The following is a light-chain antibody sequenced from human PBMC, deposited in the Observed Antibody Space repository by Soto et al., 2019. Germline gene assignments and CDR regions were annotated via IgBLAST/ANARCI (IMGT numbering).Light chain of an antibody. CDR1: QTVSASY. V-gene: IGKV3-20*01. CDR2: DAS. CDR3: QQYGTSPRT. J-gene: IGKJ1*01. Sequence: EIVLTQSPGALSLSPGERATLSCRASQTVSASYLAWYQQKPGQAPRLLIYDASSRATGIPDRFSGSGSGTEFTLTISRLEPEDFAVYYCQQYGTSPRTFGQGTKVEIK.